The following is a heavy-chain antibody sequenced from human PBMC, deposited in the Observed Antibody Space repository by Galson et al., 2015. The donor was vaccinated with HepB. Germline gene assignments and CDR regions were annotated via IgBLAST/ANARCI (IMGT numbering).Heavy chain of an antibody. V-gene: IGHV3-30*04. CDR2: ISYDGSNK. Sequence: SLRLSCAASGLTFSSYAMHWVRQAPGKGLEWVAVISYDGSNKYYADSVKGRFTISRDNSKNTLYLQMNSLRAEDTAVYYCAREEETYYYDSSGATNYFDYWGQGTLVTVSS. CDR1: GLTFSSYA. CDR3: AREEETYYYDSSGATNYFDY. D-gene: IGHD3-22*01. J-gene: IGHJ4*02.